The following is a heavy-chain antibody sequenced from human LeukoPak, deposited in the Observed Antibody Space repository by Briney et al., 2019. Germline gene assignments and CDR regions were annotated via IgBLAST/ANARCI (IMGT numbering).Heavy chain of an antibody. Sequence: ASVKVSCTASGHTFIIYYMHWVRQAPGQGLEWMGWIYPSSGGTKYAQKFQGRVTMTRDTSISTAYMELSRLTSDDTAVYYCARQSDLGQFDLWGRGTLVTVSS. CDR3: ARQSDLGQFDL. V-gene: IGHV1-2*02. CDR2: IYPSSGGT. D-gene: IGHD7-27*01. CDR1: GHTFIIYY. J-gene: IGHJ2*01.